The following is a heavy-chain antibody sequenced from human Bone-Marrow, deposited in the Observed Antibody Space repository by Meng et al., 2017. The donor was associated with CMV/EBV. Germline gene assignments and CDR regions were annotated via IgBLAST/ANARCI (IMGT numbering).Heavy chain of an antibody. Sequence: GESLKISCVASGPIFSSSGMHWVRQAPGKGLEWVSFIRYDGSYKYYAGSVKGRFTISRDNSKNTLYLRMNSLRAEDTAVYYCAKDSGSAAIHGWYFDLWGRGTLVTVSS. CDR3: AKDSGSAAIHGWYFDL. J-gene: IGHJ2*01. D-gene: IGHD2-2*02. V-gene: IGHV3-30*02. CDR2: IRYDGSYK. CDR1: GPIFSSSG.